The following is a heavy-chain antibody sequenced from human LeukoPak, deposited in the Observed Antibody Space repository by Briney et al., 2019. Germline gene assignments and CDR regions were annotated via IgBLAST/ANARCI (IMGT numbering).Heavy chain of an antibody. D-gene: IGHD2-2*01. J-gene: IGHJ5*02. Sequence: ASVKVSCKASGYTFTSYAMHWVRQAPGQRLEWMAWINAGNGNTKYSQKFQGRVTITRDTSASTAYMELSSLRSEDTAVYYCARVVRYCSSTSSCWFDPWGQGTLVTVSS. CDR1: GYTFTSYA. CDR3: ARVVRYCSSTSSCWFDP. V-gene: IGHV1-3*01. CDR2: INAGNGNT.